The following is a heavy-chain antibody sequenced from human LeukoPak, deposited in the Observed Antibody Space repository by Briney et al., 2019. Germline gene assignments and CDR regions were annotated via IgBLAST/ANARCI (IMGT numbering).Heavy chain of an antibody. J-gene: IGHJ4*02. V-gene: IGHV1-2*02. CDR2: INPNSGGT. CDR3: ARDWELRWSQGGLDY. D-gene: IGHD3-10*01. Sequence: ASVKVSCKASGYTFTGYYMHWVRQAPGQGLEWMGWINPNSGGTNYAQKFQGRVTMTRDTSISTAYMELRGLRFDDTATYYCARDWELRWSQGGLDYWGQGTLLAVSS. CDR1: GYTFTGYY.